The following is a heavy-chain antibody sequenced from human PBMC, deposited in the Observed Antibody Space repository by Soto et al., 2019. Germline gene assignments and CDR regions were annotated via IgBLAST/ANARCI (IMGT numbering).Heavy chain of an antibody. CDR2: MRGRGGRT. D-gene: IGHD3-16*01. CDR3: AKAFLRRGGSPLGDFDI. Sequence: PGGCLRLSCAAAAFTLTSFAITCVRQAPGEXMEWVSTMRGRGGRTSYTDSGTGRFTISRDHSKNPLCLQMASQRDEDLAVNYCAKAFLRRGGSPLGDFDIWGHGTMVTVSS. CDR1: AFTLTSFA. J-gene: IGHJ3*02. V-gene: IGHV3-23*01.